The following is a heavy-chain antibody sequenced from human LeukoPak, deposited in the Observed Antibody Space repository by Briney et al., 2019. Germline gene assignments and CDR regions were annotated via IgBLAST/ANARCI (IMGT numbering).Heavy chain of an antibody. J-gene: IGHJ4*02. CDR3: ARREYQLVPIDY. V-gene: IGHV4-39*01. CDR1: AGSISSSSYY. D-gene: IGHD2-2*01. CDR2: IYYSGST. Sequence: SETLSLTCTVAAGSISSSSYYWGWIRQPPGKGLEWIASIYYSGSTYYNPSLQSRVTISVDTSKSQFSLKLSSVTAADTAVYYCARREYQLVPIDYWGQGTLVTVSS.